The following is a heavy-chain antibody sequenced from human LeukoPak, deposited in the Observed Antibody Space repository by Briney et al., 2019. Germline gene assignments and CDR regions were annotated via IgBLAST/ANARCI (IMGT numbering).Heavy chain of an antibody. CDR1: GNTFRRYH. V-gene: IGHV1-46*01. J-gene: IGHJ3*02. CDR3: ARLIFYDAFDI. CDR2: LNPGVGTT. D-gene: IGHD3-9*01. Sequence: ASVKVSCKASGNTFRRYHVHWVRQAPGQGLEGMGMLNPGVGTTTYAEKFRGRVTMTSDTSTTTVYMELSSLRSEDTAMYYCARLIFYDAFDIWGQGTMITVSS.